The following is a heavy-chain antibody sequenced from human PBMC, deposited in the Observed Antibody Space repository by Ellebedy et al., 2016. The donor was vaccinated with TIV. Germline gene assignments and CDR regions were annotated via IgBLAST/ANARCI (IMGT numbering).Heavy chain of an antibody. Sequence: AASVKVSCKASGYTFATYYMHWVRQAPGQGLEWMGWINPNSGGTNYAQKFQGRVTMTRDTPISTAYLELSRLRSDDTAVYSCARDPYCSGGNCYPYFFDYWGEGTLVTVSS. J-gene: IGHJ4*02. CDR1: GYTFATYY. V-gene: IGHV1-2*02. D-gene: IGHD2-15*01. CDR3: ARDPYCSGGNCYPYFFDY. CDR2: INPNSGGT.